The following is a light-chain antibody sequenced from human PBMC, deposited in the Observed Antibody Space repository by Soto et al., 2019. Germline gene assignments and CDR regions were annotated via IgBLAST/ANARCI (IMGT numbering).Light chain of an antibody. J-gene: IGLJ2*01. CDR1: TSNIGSNF. CDR2: SNN. Sequence: QSVLTQPPSASGTPGQRVTISCSGSTSNIGSNFVFWYQQLPGTAPTLLIYSNNQRPSGVPDRFSGSKSGTSVSLAISGLRSEDEADSFCAAWDDSLSGVVFGGGTKLTVL. CDR3: AAWDDSLSGVV. V-gene: IGLV1-47*02.